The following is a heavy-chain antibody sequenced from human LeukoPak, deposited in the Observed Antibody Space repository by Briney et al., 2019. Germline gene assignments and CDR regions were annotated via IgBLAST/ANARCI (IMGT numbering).Heavy chain of an antibody. D-gene: IGHD6-19*01. CDR3: ARDSPLKGYNSGWATNSFDF. Sequence: GGSLRLSCAASGFNFRSYAMSWVRQAPEKGLEWVSTVTGGAVATYYADSVRGRHTISRDNSKNTLYLQMNSLRAEDTAVYYCARDSPLKGYNSGWATNSFDFWGQGTLVTVSS. V-gene: IGHV3-23*01. CDR2: VTGGAVAT. J-gene: IGHJ4*02. CDR1: GFNFRSYA.